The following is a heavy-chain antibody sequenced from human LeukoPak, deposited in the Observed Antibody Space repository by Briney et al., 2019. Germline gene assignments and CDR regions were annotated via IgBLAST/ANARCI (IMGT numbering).Heavy chain of an antibody. V-gene: IGHV3-74*01. CDR3: ARVKRWLQLVDY. CDR2: INSDGSST. CDR1: GFTFSSYW. J-gene: IGHJ4*02. D-gene: IGHD5-24*01. Sequence: GGSLRLSCAASGFTFSSYWMHWVRQAPGKGLAWVSRINSDGSSTSYADSVKGRFTISRDNAKNTLYLQMNSLRAEDTAVYYCARVKRWLQLVDYWGQGTLVTVSS.